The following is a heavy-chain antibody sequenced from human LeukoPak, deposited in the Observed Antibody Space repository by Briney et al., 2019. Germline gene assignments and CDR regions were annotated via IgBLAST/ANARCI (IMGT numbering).Heavy chain of an antibody. D-gene: IGHD4-23*01. CDR3: ARVDNYGGNPPDY. CDR1: GFTFNMYT. J-gene: IGHJ4*02. Sequence: GGSLRLSCAASGFTFNMYTVYWVRQAPGKGLEWVSSISSSTTYIYYADSVKGRFTISRDNVKNSLSLQMNSLRAEDTAVYYCARVDNYGGNPPDYWGQGTLVTVSS. CDR2: ISSSTTYI. V-gene: IGHV3-21*01.